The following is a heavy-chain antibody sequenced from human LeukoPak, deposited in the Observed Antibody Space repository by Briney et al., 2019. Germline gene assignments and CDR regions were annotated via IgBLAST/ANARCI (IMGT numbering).Heavy chain of an antibody. CDR2: IYHSGST. Sequence: PSETLSLTCTVSGYSISSGYYWGWIRQPPGKGLEWIGSIYHSGSTYYNPSLKSRVTISVDTSKNQFSLKLSSVTAADTAVYYCARVGYSYGINWFDPWGQGTLVTVSS. CDR1: GYSISSGYY. V-gene: IGHV4-38-2*02. CDR3: ARVGYSYGINWFDP. D-gene: IGHD5-18*01. J-gene: IGHJ5*02.